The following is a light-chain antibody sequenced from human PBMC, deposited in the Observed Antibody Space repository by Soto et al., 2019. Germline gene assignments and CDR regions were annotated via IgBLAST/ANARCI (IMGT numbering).Light chain of an antibody. CDR2: DAS. CDR1: QSVSNN. CDR3: QHGGT. J-gene: IGKJ5*01. Sequence: EIVLTQSPATLSLSPGERATVSCRASQSVSNNLGWYQQKAGQAPRLLIYDASNRATGIPASFSGSGSGTDFTLTISSLEPEDFSFYYCQHGGTFGQGTRLEIK. V-gene: IGKV3-11*01.